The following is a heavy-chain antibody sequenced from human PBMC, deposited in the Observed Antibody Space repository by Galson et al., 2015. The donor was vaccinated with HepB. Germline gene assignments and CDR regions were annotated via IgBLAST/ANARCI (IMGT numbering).Heavy chain of an antibody. CDR2: IWYDGSNR. CDR3: AREAYGGYVGVSDY. Sequence: SLRLSCAASGFTFRYHGMHWVRQAPGKGLEWVAVIWYDGSNRYYADSVKGRFTISRDSSKNTLSLQMNSLRTEDTAVYYCAREAYGGYVGVSDYWGQGTLVTVSS. V-gene: IGHV3-33*01. J-gene: IGHJ4*02. D-gene: IGHD4-17*01. CDR1: GFTFRYHG.